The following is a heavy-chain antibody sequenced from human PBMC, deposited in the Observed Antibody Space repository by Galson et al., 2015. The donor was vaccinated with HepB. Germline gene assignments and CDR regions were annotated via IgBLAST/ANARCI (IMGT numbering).Heavy chain of an antibody. CDR1: GFTFSSYA. CDR3: ARVSLPGIAVAGDNFDY. V-gene: IGHV3-21*01. CDR2: ISSSSSYI. D-gene: IGHD6-19*01. Sequence: SLRLSCKASGFTFSSYAMSWVRQAPGRGLEWASSISSSSSYIYYADSVKGRFTISRDNAKNSLYLQMNSLRAEDTAVYYCARVSLPGIAVAGDNFDYWGQGTLVTVSS. J-gene: IGHJ4*02.